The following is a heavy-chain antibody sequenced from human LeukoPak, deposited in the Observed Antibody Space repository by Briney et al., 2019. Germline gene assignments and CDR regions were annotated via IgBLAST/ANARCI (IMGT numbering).Heavy chain of an antibody. Sequence: SETLSLTCTVSGYSISSGYHWGCIRQPPGKGLEWIGNIYHSGSTYYNLSLKSRDSISQDTSKNQFSLKLTSVTAGDTAVYYCVRAYDSGGQGTLVSVSS. CDR1: GYSISSGYH. J-gene: IGHJ4*02. D-gene: IGHD3-16*01. V-gene: IGHV4-38-2*02. CDR3: VRAYDS. CDR2: IYHSGST.